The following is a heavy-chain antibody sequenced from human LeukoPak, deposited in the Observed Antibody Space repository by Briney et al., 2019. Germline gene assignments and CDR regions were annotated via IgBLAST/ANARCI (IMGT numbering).Heavy chain of an antibody. Sequence: GASVKVSCKASGSTFTSYGISWVRRAPGQGLEWMGWISAYNGNTNYAQQLQGRVTMTTDTSTRTAYMELRSMRSADMAMYYCARGYSSGWYEGWGQGTLVTVSS. J-gene: IGHJ4*02. D-gene: IGHD6-19*01. CDR1: GSTFTSYG. CDR3: ARGYSSGWYEG. V-gene: IGHV1-18*03. CDR2: ISAYNGNT.